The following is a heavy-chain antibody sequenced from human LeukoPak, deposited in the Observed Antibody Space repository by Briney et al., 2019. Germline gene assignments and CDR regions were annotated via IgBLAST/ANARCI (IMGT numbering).Heavy chain of an antibody. CDR1: GFTVSSNY. J-gene: IGHJ4*02. V-gene: IGHV3-53*05. D-gene: IGHD2-21*01. CDR3: AKDLMSIRALIPWDH. Sequence: GSLRLSCAASGFTVSSNYMSWVRQAPGKGLEWVSVIYSGGSTYYADSVKGRFTISRDNSKNTVYLELNSLRVEDTAVYYCAKDLMSIRALIPWDHWGQGTLVTVSP. CDR2: IYSGGST.